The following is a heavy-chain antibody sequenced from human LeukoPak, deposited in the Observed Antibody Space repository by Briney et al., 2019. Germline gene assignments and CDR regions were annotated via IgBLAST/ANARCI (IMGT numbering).Heavy chain of an antibody. CDR1: GFTFDDYT. V-gene: IGHV3-43*01. CDR2: ISWDGGST. Sequence: GGSLRLSCAASGFTFDDYTMHWVRQAPGKGLEWVSLISWDGGSTYYADSVKGRFTISRDNSKNSLYLQMNSLRTEETALYYCAKANGLSYYYYYMDVWGKGTTVTVSS. D-gene: IGHD4/OR15-4a*01. CDR3: AKANGLSYYYYYMDV. J-gene: IGHJ6*03.